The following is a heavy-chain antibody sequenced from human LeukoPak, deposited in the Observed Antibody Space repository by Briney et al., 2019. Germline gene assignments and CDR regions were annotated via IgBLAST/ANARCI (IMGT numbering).Heavy chain of an antibody. CDR3: AKVPPYGDSADY. J-gene: IGHJ4*02. V-gene: IGHV3-23*01. CDR1: GFSFSSYS. D-gene: IGHD4-17*01. Sequence: GGSLRLSCAVSGFSFSSYSMSWVRQAPGKGLEWVSAISGSGGSTYYADSVKGRFTISRDNSKNTLYLQMNSLRAEDTAVYYCAKVPPYGDSADYCGQGTLVTVSS. CDR2: ISGSGGST.